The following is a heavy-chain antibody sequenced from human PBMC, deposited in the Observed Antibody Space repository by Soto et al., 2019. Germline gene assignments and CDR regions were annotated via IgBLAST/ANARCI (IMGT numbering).Heavy chain of an antibody. CDR3: AGKVASSDDAFAI. V-gene: IGHV1-69*06. CDR1: GGTFSSYT. CDR2: IIPMFGTL. J-gene: IGHJ3*02. Sequence: SVKVSCKASGGTFSSYTISWVRQAPGQGLEWLGGIIPMFGTLYYAQKFQGRLTIAADSSTSTAYMELSTLRSDDTAVYYCAGKVASSDDAFAIWGQGKIVTV.